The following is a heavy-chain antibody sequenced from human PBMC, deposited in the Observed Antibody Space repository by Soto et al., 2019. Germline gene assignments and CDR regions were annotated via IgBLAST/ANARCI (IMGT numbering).Heavy chain of an antibody. V-gene: IGHV3-33*01. D-gene: IGHD2-15*01. CDR2: IYYDGSNK. CDR1: GFTFGVYA. J-gene: IGHJ4*02. CDR3: ARAYCSGGICYYYLDY. Sequence: GGSLRLSCAASGFTFGVYAMHWVRQAPGKGLEWVAVIYYDGSNKYYAESVKGRFAISRDNSKNTLYLQMNSLRAEDTAVYYCARAYCSGGICYYYLDYWGQGTLVTVSS.